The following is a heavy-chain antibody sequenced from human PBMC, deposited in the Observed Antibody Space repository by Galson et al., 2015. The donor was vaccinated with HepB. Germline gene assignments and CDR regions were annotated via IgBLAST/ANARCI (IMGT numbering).Heavy chain of an antibody. J-gene: IGHJ4*02. CDR2: INEDGSER. D-gene: IGHD2-2*01. Sequence: SLRLSCAVSGFTFSSYWMSWVRQTPGKGLEWVAHINEDGSERYYVDSVKGRFTISRDNAKNSLFLQINSLRAVDTAVYYCGRSRTSLFYWGQGALVTVAS. V-gene: IGHV3-7*03. CDR3: GRSRTSLFY. CDR1: GFTFSSYW.